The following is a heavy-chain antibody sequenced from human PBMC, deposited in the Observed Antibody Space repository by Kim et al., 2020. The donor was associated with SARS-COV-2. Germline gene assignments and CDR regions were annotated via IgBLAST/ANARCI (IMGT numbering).Heavy chain of an antibody. J-gene: IGHJ4*02. V-gene: IGHV3-15*01. Sequence: GGSLRLSCAASGFTFSNAWMSWVRQAPGKGLEWVGRIKSKTDGGTTDYAAPVKGRFTISRDDSKNTLYLQMNSLKTEDTAVYYCTTMGYFDWLSDPDYWGQGTLVTVSS. D-gene: IGHD3-9*01. CDR3: TTMGYFDWLSDPDY. CDR1: GFTFSNAW. CDR2: IKSKTDGGTT.